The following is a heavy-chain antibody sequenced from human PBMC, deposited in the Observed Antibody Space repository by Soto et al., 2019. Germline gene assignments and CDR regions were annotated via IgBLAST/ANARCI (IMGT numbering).Heavy chain of an antibody. CDR3: ARDLSWGSNWYYYMDV. J-gene: IGHJ6*03. D-gene: IGHD7-27*01. Sequence: EVQLVESGGGLVQPGGSLRLSCATSGFILSDCAMNWVRQAPGKGLEWVSYISSSSSVIDYADSVKGRFTVSRENARNYLYLQMNRLRAEDKAVYYCARDLSWGSNWYYYMDVWGKGTTVTVSS. V-gene: IGHV3-48*01. CDR1: GFILSDCA. CDR2: ISSSSSVI.